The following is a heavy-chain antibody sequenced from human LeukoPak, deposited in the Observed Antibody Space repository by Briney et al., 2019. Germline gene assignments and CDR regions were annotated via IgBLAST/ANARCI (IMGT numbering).Heavy chain of an antibody. J-gene: IGHJ6*03. CDR3: ARDGYPDSSSWYPPGYYYYMDV. CDR2: IKQDGSEK. Sequence: PGGSLRLSCAASGFTFSSYWMSWVRQAPGKGLEWVANIKQDGSEKYYVDSVKGRFTISRDNAKNSLYLQMNSLRAEDTAVYYCARDGYPDSSSWYPPGYYYYMDVWGKGTTVTVSS. D-gene: IGHD6-13*01. CDR1: GFTFSSYW. V-gene: IGHV3-7*01.